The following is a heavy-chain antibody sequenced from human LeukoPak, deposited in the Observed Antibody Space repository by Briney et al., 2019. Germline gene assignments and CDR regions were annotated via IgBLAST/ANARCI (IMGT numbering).Heavy chain of an antibody. CDR3: ARHPYGSGSYYNQKEFDY. CDR2: MYYSRST. J-gene: IGHJ4*02. CDR1: VGPISSSSYY. Sequence: PSETLSLTCTVSVGPISSSSYYGGPIPRPPGKGLEWFWRMYYSRSTYYHRSLKSRVTISVDTSKNQFSLKLSSVTAADTAVYYCARHPYGSGSYYNQKEFDYWGQGTLVTVSS. V-gene: IGHV4-39*01. D-gene: IGHD3-10*01.